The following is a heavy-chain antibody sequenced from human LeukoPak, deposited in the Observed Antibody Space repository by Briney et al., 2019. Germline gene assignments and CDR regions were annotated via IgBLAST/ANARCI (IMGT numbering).Heavy chain of an antibody. CDR2: ISSSSSYI. CDR3: ARDGCSSTSCYSYYYYGMDV. D-gene: IGHD2-2*02. Sequence: GGSLRLSCAASGFTFSSYSMNWVRQAPGKGLEWVSSISSSSSYIYYADSVKGRFTVSRDNAKNSLYLQMNSLRAEDTAVYYCARDGCSSTSCYSYYYYGMDVWGQGTTVTVSS. V-gene: IGHV3-21*01. J-gene: IGHJ6*02. CDR1: GFTFSSYS.